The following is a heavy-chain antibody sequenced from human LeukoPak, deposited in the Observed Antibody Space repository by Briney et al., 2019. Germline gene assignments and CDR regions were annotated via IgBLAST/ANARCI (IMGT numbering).Heavy chain of an antibody. CDR2: IIGSGGST. J-gene: IGHJ4*02. D-gene: IGHD6-13*01. CDR3: AKGRGSSSYYHFDY. Sequence: PGGSLRLSCAASGFTFTSYVMSWVRQAPGKGLEWISTIIGSGGSTYYAVSVRGRFTISRDDSKNTLYLQMNSLRAEDTALYYCAKGRGSSSYYHFDYWGQGTLVSVSS. V-gene: IGHV3-23*01. CDR1: GFTFTSYV.